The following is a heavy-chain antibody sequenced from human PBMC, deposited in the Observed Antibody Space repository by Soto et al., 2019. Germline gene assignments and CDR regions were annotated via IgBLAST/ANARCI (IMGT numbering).Heavy chain of an antibody. CDR1: GFTVSSNY. J-gene: IGHJ4*02. D-gene: IGHD6-19*01. V-gene: IGHV3-66*01. CDR3: ARDKSLVVAGTLDY. Sequence: PGGSLRLSCAASGFTVSSNYMSWVRQAPGKGLEWVSVIYSGGSTYYADSVKGRFTVSRDISKNTLYLQMNSLRTEDTAVYYCARDKSLVVAGTLDYWGQGTLVTVSS. CDR2: IYSGGST.